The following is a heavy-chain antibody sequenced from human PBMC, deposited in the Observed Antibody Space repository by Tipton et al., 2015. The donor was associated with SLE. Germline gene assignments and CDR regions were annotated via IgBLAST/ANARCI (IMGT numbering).Heavy chain of an antibody. J-gene: IGHJ4*02. CDR1: GFTFSSYE. Sequence: SLRLSCAASGFTFSSYEMNWVRQAPGKGLEWVSYISSSGSTIYYADSVKGRFTISRDNAKNSLYLQMNSLRTEDTALYYCAKDWGSYGSGSYAYWSQGTLVTVSS. D-gene: IGHD3-10*01. CDR2: ISSSGSTI. V-gene: IGHV3-48*03. CDR3: AKDWGSYGSGSYAY.